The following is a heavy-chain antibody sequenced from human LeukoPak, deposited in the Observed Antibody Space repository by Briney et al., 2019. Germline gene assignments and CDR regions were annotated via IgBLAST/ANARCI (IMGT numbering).Heavy chain of an antibody. Sequence: ASVKVSCKASGYTFTSYDINWVRQATGQGLEWMGWMNPNSGNAGYAQKFQGRVTMTRNTSISTAYMELSSLRSEDTAVYYCARKAPNSSSWYYYYYYYYGMDVWGQGTTVTVSS. D-gene: IGHD6-13*01. CDR3: ARKAPNSSSWYYYYYYYYGMDV. V-gene: IGHV1-8*01. CDR1: GYTFTSYD. CDR2: MNPNSGNA. J-gene: IGHJ6*02.